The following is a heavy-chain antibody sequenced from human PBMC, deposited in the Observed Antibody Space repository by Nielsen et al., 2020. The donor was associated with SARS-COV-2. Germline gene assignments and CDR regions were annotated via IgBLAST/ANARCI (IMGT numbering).Heavy chain of an antibody. D-gene: IGHD3-3*01. Sequence: GESLKISCAASGFTFSSYGMHWVRQAPGKGLEWVAVIWYDGSNKYYADSVKGRFTISRDNSKNTLYLQMNSLRAEDTAVYYCARDNVLRFLEWSSGYMDVWGKGTTVTVSS. CDR1: GFTFSSYG. V-gene: IGHV3-33*01. CDR3: ARDNVLRFLEWSSGYMDV. J-gene: IGHJ6*03. CDR2: IWYDGSNK.